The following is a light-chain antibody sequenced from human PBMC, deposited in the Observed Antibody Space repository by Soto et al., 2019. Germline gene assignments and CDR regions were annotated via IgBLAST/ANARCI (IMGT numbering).Light chain of an antibody. J-gene: IGLJ3*02. CDR3: QTWGTVIRV. CDR2: LHSDGSH. Sequence: QPVLTQPPSASASLGASVKLTCTLSSGHNSYAIACHQQQPEKGPRYLMKLHSDGSHSKGDGIPDRFSGSSSGAERYLTIYSLQSEDEADYYCQTWGTVIRVFGGGTKLTAL. CDR1: SGHNSYA. V-gene: IGLV4-69*01.